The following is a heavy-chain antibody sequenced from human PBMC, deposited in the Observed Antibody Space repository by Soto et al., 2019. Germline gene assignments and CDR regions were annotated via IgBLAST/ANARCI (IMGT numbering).Heavy chain of an antibody. V-gene: IGHV3-21*01. CDR2: ISNGDSYS. D-gene: IGHD1-26*01. Sequence: EVQLVESGGGLVKPGGSLRLSCAASGFSLNNYNLNWVRQAPGKGLEWVSSISNGDSYSYYADSVKGRFTISRDNAKNSLFLQMNSLRAEDTAVYYCARDYTWANFDYWGQGTLVTVSS. CDR3: ARDYTWANFDY. J-gene: IGHJ4*02. CDR1: GFSLNNYN.